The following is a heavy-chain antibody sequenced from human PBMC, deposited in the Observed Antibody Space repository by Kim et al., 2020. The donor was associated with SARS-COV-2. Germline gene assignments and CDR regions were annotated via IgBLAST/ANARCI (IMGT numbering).Heavy chain of an antibody. J-gene: IGHJ4*02. CDR1: GGSISSSSYY. CDR3: ARGGWLAIDY. V-gene: IGHV4-39*07. D-gene: IGHD3-10*01. CDR2: IYYSGST. Sequence: SETLSLTCTVSGGSISSSSYYWGWIRQPPGKGLEWIGSIYYSGSTYYNPSLKSRVTISVDTSKNQFSLKLSSVTAADTAVYYCARGGWLAIDYWGQGTL.